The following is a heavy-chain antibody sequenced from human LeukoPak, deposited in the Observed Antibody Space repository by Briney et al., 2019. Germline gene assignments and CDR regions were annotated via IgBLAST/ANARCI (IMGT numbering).Heavy chain of an antibody. V-gene: IGHV1-24*01. CDR1: GYTLTELS. CDR3: ATVDVNGYDLDNWFDP. Sequence: ASVKVSCKVSGYTLTELSMHWVRQAPGKGLEWMGGFDPEDGETIYAQKFQGRVTMTEDTSTDTAYMELSSLRSEDTAVYYCATVDVNGYDLDNWFDPWGQGTLVTVSS. D-gene: IGHD5-12*01. J-gene: IGHJ5*02. CDR2: FDPEDGET.